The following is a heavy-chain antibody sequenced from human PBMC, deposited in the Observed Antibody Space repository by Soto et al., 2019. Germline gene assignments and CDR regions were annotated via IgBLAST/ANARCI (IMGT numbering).Heavy chain of an antibody. J-gene: IGHJ4*02. V-gene: IGHV4-34*01. CDR2: INHSGST. Sequence: QVQLQQWGAGLLKPSETLSLTCAVYGGSFVPFYWGWIRQPPGKGLELIGEINHSGSTNYNPSLKRQVTVSVDTSKNQFSLTLCSVTAAATAMYYCARGRDYWGQGTLVTVSS. CDR1: GGSFVPFY. CDR3: ARGRDY.